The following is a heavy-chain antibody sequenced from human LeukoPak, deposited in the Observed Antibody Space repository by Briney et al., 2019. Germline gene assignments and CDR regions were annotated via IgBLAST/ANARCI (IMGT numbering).Heavy chain of an antibody. CDR1: GFTFSSYW. D-gene: IGHD3-22*01. CDR2: INSDGSST. J-gene: IGHJ4*02. Sequence: GGSLRLSCAASGFTFSSYWMHWVRQAPGKGLVWVSRINSDGSSTSYADSVKGRFTFSRDNAKNTLYLQMNCLRAEDTAVYYCARGEYYYDSSGSNYFDYWGQGTLVTVSS. CDR3: ARGEYYYDSSGSNYFDY. V-gene: IGHV3-74*01.